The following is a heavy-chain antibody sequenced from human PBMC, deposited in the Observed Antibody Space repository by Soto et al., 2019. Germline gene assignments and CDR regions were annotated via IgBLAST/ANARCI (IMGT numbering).Heavy chain of an antibody. D-gene: IGHD6-13*01. CDR1: GGSISSCSYY. CDR3: ARHWGRGAAGTCYN. J-gene: IGHJ4*02. V-gene: IGHV4-39*01. CDR2: IYYSGST. Sequence: PSENLSLTCTVTGGSISSCSYYGGWIRQPPGERLEWIGTIYYSGSTYYNPSLKSRVTISVDTSKNQFSLKLSSVTAADTAAYYCARHWGRGAAGTCYNWGQGTLVTVS.